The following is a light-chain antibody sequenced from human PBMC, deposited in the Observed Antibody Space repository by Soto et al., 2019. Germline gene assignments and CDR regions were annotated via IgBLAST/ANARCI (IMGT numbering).Light chain of an antibody. CDR1: HSVDRN. Sequence: EVVMTQSPATLSVSPGDRATLSCRASHSVDRNLAGYQQRPGQPPRLLIFGASTGATGIPVRFSGSGSETDFTLTISSLQSEDLADYFCQQYNYWPLTFGGGTTLEIK. CDR2: GAS. J-gene: IGKJ4*01. V-gene: IGKV3D-15*01. CDR3: QQYNYWPLT.